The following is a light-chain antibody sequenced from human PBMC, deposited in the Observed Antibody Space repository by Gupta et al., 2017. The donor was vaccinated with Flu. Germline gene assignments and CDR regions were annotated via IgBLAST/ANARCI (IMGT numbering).Light chain of an antibody. J-gene: IGKJ1*01. Sequence: EIVLTQSPATLSLSPGERATLSCRASQSVSSYLAWSQQKPGQAPRILIYDASNRATGIPARFSGSGSGTDFTLTISSLEPEDFAVYYCQQRSNWPWTFGQGTKVEIK. CDR3: QQRSNWPWT. CDR1: QSVSSY. V-gene: IGKV3-11*01. CDR2: DAS.